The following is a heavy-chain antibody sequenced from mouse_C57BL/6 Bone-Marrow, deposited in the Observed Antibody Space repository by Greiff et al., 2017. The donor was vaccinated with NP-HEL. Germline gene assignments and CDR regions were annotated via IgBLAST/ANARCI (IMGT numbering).Heavy chain of an antibody. Sequence: EVKLVESGAELVRPGASVKLSCTASGFNIKDYYMHWVKQRPEQGLEWIGRIDPEDGDTEYAPKFQGKATMTADTSSNTTYLQLSSRTSEDAAVYYGTTSYYSNYDYAMDYWGQGTSVTVSS. CDR3: TTSYYSNYDYAMDY. CDR2: IDPEDGDT. J-gene: IGHJ4*01. D-gene: IGHD2-5*01. V-gene: IGHV14-1*01. CDR1: GFNIKDYY.